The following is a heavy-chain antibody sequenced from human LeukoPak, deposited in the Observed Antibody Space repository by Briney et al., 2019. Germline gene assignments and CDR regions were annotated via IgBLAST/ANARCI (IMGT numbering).Heavy chain of an antibody. Sequence: GASVKVSCKASGYTFTGYYMHWVRQAPGQGLEWMGWISPHSGGTNYAQKFQGRVTMTRDTSISTVYMELSRLRSDDTAVYYCVRVSRLYYDTSGRIFDYWGQGTLVTVSS. V-gene: IGHV1-2*02. CDR2: ISPHSGGT. D-gene: IGHD3-22*01. CDR1: GYTFTGYY. J-gene: IGHJ4*02. CDR3: VRVSRLYYDTSGRIFDY.